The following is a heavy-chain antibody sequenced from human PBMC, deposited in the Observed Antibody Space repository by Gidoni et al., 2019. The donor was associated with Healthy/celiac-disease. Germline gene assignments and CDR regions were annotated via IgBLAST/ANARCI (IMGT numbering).Heavy chain of an antibody. Sequence: EVQLVESGGGLVKPGGSLRLSCAASGFTFSSYSMNWVRQAPGKGLEWVSAISSSSIYIYYADSVKGRFTISRDNAKNSLYLQMNSLRAEDTAVYYCAREVDGSSDYWGQGTLVTVSS. V-gene: IGHV3-21*01. J-gene: IGHJ4*02. CDR1: GFTFSSYS. CDR3: AREVDGSSDY. D-gene: IGHD3-10*01. CDR2: ISSSSIYI.